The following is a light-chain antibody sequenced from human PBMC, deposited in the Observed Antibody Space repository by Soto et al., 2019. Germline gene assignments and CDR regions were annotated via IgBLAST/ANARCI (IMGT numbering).Light chain of an antibody. CDR3: QQDGSSPPGT. CDR2: GAS. Sequence: EIVLTQSPGTLSFSPGERATLSCRASQSLHSSYLAWYQQKPGQAPRLLIYGASRRATGIPARFSGSGSGTDFNITISRLEPEDFAVYYCQQDGSSPPGTFGKGTKVEIK. CDR1: QSLHSSY. V-gene: IGKV3-20*01. J-gene: IGKJ1*01.